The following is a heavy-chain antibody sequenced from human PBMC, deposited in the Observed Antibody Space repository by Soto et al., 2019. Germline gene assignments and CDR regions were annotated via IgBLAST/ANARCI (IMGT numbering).Heavy chain of an antibody. CDR3: ARLGRIHDPSAYYFDH. Sequence: QPQLQESGPGLVKPSETLSLTCAVSGGSISTNSYYWGWIRQPPGKGLGWIGTIYFSGSTHYSPSPRSRLTRSVATSKNQFALKLRSVTAADPPVYYCARLGRIHDPSAYYFDHRGQGTLVTVSS. CDR2: IYFSGST. CDR1: GGSISTNSYY. D-gene: IGHD1-20*01. J-gene: IGHJ4*02. V-gene: IGHV4-39*01.